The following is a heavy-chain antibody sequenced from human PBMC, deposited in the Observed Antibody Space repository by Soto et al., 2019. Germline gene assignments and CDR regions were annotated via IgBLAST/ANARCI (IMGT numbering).Heavy chain of an antibody. D-gene: IGHD6-13*01. Sequence: ASVKVSCKASGYTFTSYAMHWVRQAPGQRLEWMGWINAGNGNTKYSQKFQGRVTITRDTSASTAYMELSSLRSEDTAGYYCARAYSSSWPRRFDYWGQGTLVTVSS. J-gene: IGHJ4*02. CDR2: INAGNGNT. CDR1: GYTFTSYA. CDR3: ARAYSSSWPRRFDY. V-gene: IGHV1-3*01.